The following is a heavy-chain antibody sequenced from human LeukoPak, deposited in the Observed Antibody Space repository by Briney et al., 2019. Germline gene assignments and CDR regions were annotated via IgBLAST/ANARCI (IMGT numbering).Heavy chain of an antibody. D-gene: IGHD3-3*01. CDR2: IYYSGST. J-gene: IGHJ6*03. Sequence: SETLSLTCTVSGGSISSHYWSWIRQPPGKGLEWIGYIYYSGSTNYNPSLKSRVTISVDTSKNQFSLKLSSVTAADTAVYYCARGRNFWSGYYYYMDVWGKGTTVTVSS. CDR3: ARGRNFWSGYYYYMDV. CDR1: GGSISSHY. V-gene: IGHV4-59*11.